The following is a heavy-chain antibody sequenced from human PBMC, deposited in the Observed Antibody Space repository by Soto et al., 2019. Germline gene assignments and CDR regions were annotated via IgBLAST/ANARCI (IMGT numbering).Heavy chain of an antibody. CDR1: GGSFSGYY. CDR2: INDRGSI. J-gene: IGHJ2*01. D-gene: IGHD3-9*01. V-gene: IGHV4-34*01. Sequence: QVQLQQWGAGPLRPLETLSLTCGVSGGSFSGYYWAWIRQSPGKGLEWIGEINDRGSINYNPSLKSRVSISVDTSKNHYSLNLRSVTAADTAVYYCARESHDMLTGPPWVWYFDLWGRDTLVTVSS. CDR3: ARESHDMLTGPPWVWYFDL.